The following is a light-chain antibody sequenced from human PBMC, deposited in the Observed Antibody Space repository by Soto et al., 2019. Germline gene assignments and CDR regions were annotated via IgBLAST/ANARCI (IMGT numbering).Light chain of an antibody. CDR2: GAS. J-gene: IGKJ1*01. Sequence: ERVMIPAVAAPLMTPGERATLSCRASQSVSSNLAWYQQKPGQAPRLLIYGASTRATGIPARFSGSGSGTEFTLTISSLQSEDFAVYYCQQYNNWLWTFGQGTKVDIK. CDR3: QQYNNWLWT. V-gene: IGKV3-15*01. CDR1: QSVSSN.